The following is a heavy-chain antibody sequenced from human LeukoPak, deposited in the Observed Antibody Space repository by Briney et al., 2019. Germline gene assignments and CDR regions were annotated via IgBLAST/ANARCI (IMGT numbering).Heavy chain of an antibody. CDR1: GFTFSDYY. V-gene: IGHV3-11*04. D-gene: IGHD2-2*01. CDR3: ARGRVDCSSTSCYQSEDYYYYYVDV. J-gene: IGHJ6*03. Sequence: GGSLRLSCAASGFTFSDYYMSWIRQAPGKGLEWVSYISSSGSTIYYADSVKGRFTISRDNAKNSLYLQMNSLRAEDTAVYYCARGRVDCSSTSCYQSEDYYYYYVDVWGKGTTVTVSS. CDR2: ISSSGSTI.